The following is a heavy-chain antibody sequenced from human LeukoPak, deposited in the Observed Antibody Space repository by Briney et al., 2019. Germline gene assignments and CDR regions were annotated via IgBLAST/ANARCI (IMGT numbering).Heavy chain of an antibody. CDR1: GFSITDHH. V-gene: IGHV3-23*01. J-gene: IGHJ4*02. D-gene: IGHD3-16*01. CDR2: ISGSGANP. Sequence: PGGSLGLSCAGAGFSITDHHMDWVRQAPGKGLEWVSTISGSGANPYYADSVRGRFTISRDNSKNTLYLHMNSLRAEDTAVYYCARNGGGLDYWGQGTLVTVSS. CDR3: ARNGGGLDY.